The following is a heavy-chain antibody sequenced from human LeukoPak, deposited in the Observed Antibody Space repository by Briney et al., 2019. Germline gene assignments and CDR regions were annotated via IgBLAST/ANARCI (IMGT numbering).Heavy chain of an antibody. V-gene: IGHV4-4*07. CDR3: ATEITNSYGYSG. CDR1: GGSISSYY. CDR2: IDTSGST. J-gene: IGHJ4*02. Sequence: SAPLSLPCPVSGGSISSYYWSWIRPPAGKGLEWIGRIDTSGSTNYNPPLKSRVTMSVDTSKNQFSLKLSSVTAADTAVYYCATEITNSYGYSGWGQGTLVTASS. D-gene: IGHD5-18*01.